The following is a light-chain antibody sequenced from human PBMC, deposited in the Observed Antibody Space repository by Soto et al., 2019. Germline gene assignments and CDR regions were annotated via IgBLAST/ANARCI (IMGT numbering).Light chain of an antibody. CDR1: QSVLYSANNKNY. Sequence: DIVMTQSPDSLAVSLGESATINCKSSQSVLYSANNKNYLAWYQQKPGQPPKLLMYWASSRESGVPDRFSGSGSGTDFTLTISSLQAADVAVYYCQQYYSTLLTFGGGTKVEIK. V-gene: IGKV4-1*01. CDR3: QQYYSTLLT. CDR2: WAS. J-gene: IGKJ4*01.